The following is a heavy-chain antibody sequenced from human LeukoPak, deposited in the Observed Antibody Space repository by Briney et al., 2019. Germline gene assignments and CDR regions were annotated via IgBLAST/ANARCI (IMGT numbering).Heavy chain of an antibody. V-gene: IGHV4-61*02. CDR1: GGSISSGSYY. CDR3: ARGRRPPHYYDSSGRFDP. J-gene: IGHJ5*02. CDR2: IYTSGST. D-gene: IGHD3-22*01. Sequence: SETLSLTCTVSGGSISSGSYYWSWIRQPAGKGLEWIGRIYTSGSTNYNPSLKSRVTISVDTSKNQFSLKLSSVTAADTAVYYCARGRRPPHYYDSSGRFDPWGQGTLVTVSS.